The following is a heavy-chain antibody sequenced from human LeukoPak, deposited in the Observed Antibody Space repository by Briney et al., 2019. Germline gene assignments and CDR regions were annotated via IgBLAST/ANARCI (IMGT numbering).Heavy chain of an antibody. V-gene: IGHV3-23*01. J-gene: IGHJ3*02. CDR3: AKDSHSSSWYGAFDI. Sequence: GGSLRLSCAASGFTFSSYAMSWVRQAPGKGLEWVSAISGSGGSTYYADSGKGRFTISRDNSKNTLYLQMNSLRAEDTAVYYCAKDSHSSSWYGAFDIWGQGTMVTVSS. D-gene: IGHD6-13*01. CDR1: GFTFSSYA. CDR2: ISGSGGST.